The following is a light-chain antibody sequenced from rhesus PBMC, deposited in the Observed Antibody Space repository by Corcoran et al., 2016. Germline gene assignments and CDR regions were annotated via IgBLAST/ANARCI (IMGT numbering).Light chain of an antibody. V-gene: IGKV1-22*01. J-gene: IGKJ2*01. CDR1: QSINTW. Sequence: DIQMTQSPSSLSASVGDTVTIPCRASQSINTWLDWHQQKPGKDPRHLIYQASTLQGGVPSRFSGSGSGTDFTLTISGLQPEDFATYYCLQYSGSPYSFGQGTKVEIK. CDR2: QAS. CDR3: LQYSGSPYS.